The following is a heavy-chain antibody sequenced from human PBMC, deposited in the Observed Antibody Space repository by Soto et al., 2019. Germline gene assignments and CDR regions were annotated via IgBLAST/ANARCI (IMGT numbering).Heavy chain of an antibody. V-gene: IGHV3-23*01. D-gene: IGHD3-16*01. CDR2: ISGNGDTT. J-gene: IGHJ4*02. Sequence: EIQLLDSGGDSVHPGGSLRLSCGASGFTFSNYVMGWVRQAPGKGLEWVSGISGNGDTTDYADSVKGRFTISRDNSKNTLYLQMNRLRAEDTALYYCVKGGLIRRFDSWGQGTLFTVSS. CDR3: VKGGLIRRFDS. CDR1: GFTFSNYV.